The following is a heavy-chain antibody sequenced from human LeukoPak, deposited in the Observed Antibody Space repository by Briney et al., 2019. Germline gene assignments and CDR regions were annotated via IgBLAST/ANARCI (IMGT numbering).Heavy chain of an antibody. Sequence: GGSLRLSCAASGFTFSSYVMHWVRQAPGKGLEWVAIISYDGSNEYYADSVKGRFTISRDNSKNTLYLQMNSLRAADTAVYYCARVDSSSWYEIDYWGQGTLVTVSS. J-gene: IGHJ4*02. CDR3: ARVDSSSWYEIDY. CDR2: ISYDGSNE. CDR1: GFTFSSYV. D-gene: IGHD6-13*01. V-gene: IGHV3-30*04.